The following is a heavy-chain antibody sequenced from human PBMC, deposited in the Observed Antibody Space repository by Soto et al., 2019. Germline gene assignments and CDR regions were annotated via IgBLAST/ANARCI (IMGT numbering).Heavy chain of an antibody. D-gene: IGHD2-8*02. Sequence: GGSLRLSCAASGFPFSSYVMAWVRQAPGKGLEWVSGISGGGSNTFYADSVKGRFTISRDNSKNTLYLQMNSLRAEDTAVYYCAKDIRGSRLLAYGMDVWGQGTTVTVSS. J-gene: IGHJ6*02. CDR3: AKDIRGSRLLAYGMDV. CDR1: GFPFSSYV. CDR2: ISGGGSNT. V-gene: IGHV3-23*01.